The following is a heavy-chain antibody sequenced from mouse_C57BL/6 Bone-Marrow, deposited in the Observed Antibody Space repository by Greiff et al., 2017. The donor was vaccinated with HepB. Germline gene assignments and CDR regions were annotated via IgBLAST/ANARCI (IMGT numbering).Heavy chain of an antibody. J-gene: IGHJ2*01. CDR2: IDPSDSYT. D-gene: IGHD1-1*01. Sequence: QVQLKQPGAELVKPGASVKLSCKASGYTFTSYWMQWVKQRPGQGLEWIGEIDPSDSYTNYNQKFKGKATLTVDTSSSTAYMQLSSLTSEDSAVYYCARSPVITTVVADYWGQGTTLTVSS. V-gene: IGHV1-50*01. CDR3: ARSPVITTVVADY. CDR1: GYTFTSYW.